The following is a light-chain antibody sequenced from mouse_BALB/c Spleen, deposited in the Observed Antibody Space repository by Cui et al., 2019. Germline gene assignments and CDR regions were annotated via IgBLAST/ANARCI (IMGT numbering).Light chain of an antibody. Sequence: QIVLTKSPPFMSAPPGEKVTMTCSASSSVSYMYWYQQKPGSSPRLWIYDTSNLVSGVPARFSGSRSGTSYSLTISSMEAEDAATYYCQQYSGYPMYTFGGGTKLEIK. V-gene: IGKV4-55*01. CDR2: DTS. CDR3: QQYSGYPMYT. CDR1: SSVSY. J-gene: IGKJ2*01.